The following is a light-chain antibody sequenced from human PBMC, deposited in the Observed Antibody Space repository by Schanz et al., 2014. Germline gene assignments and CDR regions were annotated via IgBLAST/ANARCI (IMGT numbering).Light chain of an antibody. CDR1: SSDVGSYNL. V-gene: IGLV2-14*02. CDR2: DVG. CDR3: SSYTSSSTLI. Sequence: QSALTQPASVSGSPGQSITISCTGTSSDVGSYNLVSWYQQHPGKAPKLMIYDVGDRPSGVSNRFSGSKSGNTASLTISGLQTEDEADYYCSSYTSSSTLIFGGGTKLTVL. J-gene: IGLJ2*01.